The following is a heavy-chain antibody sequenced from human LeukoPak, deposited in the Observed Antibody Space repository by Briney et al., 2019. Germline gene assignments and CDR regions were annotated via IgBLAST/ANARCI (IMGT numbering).Heavy chain of an antibody. J-gene: IGHJ4*02. CDR2: INWSGGST. CDR3: ARDREIFSYDILTGYLSPAAPFDY. CDR1: GFSFDDYG. V-gene: IGHV3-20*04. D-gene: IGHD3-9*01. Sequence: GGSLRLSCATSGFSFDDYGMSWVRQAPGKGLEWVSGINWSGGSTGYADSVKGRFTISRDNAKNSLYLQMNSLRAEDTALYYCARDREIFSYDILTGYLSPAAPFDYWGQGTLVTVSS.